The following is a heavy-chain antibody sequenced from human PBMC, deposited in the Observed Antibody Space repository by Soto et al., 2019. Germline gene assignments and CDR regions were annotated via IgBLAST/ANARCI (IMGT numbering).Heavy chain of an antibody. CDR2: INPNSGGT. Sequence: ASVKVSCKASGYTFTGYYMHWVRQAPGQGLEWMGWINPNSGGTNYAQKFQGWVTMTRDTSISTAYMELSRLGSDDTAVYYCAREALSDYYDSSGYYYGYFDYWGQGTLVTVSS. CDR1: GYTFTGYY. CDR3: AREALSDYYDSSGYYYGYFDY. V-gene: IGHV1-2*04. D-gene: IGHD3-22*01. J-gene: IGHJ4*02.